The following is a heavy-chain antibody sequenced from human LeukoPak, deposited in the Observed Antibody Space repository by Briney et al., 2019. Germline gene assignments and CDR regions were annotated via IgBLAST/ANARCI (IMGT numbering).Heavy chain of an antibody. Sequence: GGSLRLSCAASGFTFSSSAMSWVRQAPGKGMEWVSAISGSGGSTYYADSVKGRFTISRDNSKNTLNLQMNSLRAEDMAVYYCAKARLAIDYWGQGTLVTVSS. D-gene: IGHD3-9*01. CDR2: ISGSGGST. J-gene: IGHJ4*02. V-gene: IGHV3-23*01. CDR3: AKARLAIDY. CDR1: GFTFSSSA.